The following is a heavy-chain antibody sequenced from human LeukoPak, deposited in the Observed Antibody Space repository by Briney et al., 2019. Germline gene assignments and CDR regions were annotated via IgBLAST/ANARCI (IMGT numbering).Heavy chain of an antibody. J-gene: IGHJ4*02. CDR1: GFTFSSYA. V-gene: IGHV3-23*01. CDR2: ISGSGGST. D-gene: IGHD3-3*01. CDR3: AKGLRFLDLDY. Sequence: GGSLRLSCAASGFTFSSYAMSRVRQAPGKGLEWVSAISGSGGSTYYADSVKGRFTISRDNSKTTLYLQMNSLRAEDTAVYYCAKGLRFLDLDYWGQGTLVTVSS.